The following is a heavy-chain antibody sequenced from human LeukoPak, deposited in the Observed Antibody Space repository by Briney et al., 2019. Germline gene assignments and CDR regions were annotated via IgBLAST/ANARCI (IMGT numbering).Heavy chain of an antibody. V-gene: IGHV4-59*08. CDR3: ARTKGSSDGFDY. J-gene: IGHJ4*02. Sequence: SETLSLTCTVSGGSITSDYWSWIRQPPGKGLEWIGYLYYSGSTNYNPSLKSRVTISVDTSKNHFSLQLSSVTAPDTAVYYCARTKGSSDGFDYWGQGTLVTVPS. CDR1: GGSITSDY. CDR2: LYYSGST.